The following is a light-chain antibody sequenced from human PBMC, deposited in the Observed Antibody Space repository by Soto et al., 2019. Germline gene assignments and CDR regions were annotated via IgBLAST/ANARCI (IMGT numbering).Light chain of an antibody. CDR2: DVS. CDR3: SSYTSSSTWV. CDR1: SSDVGGYDS. J-gene: IGLJ1*01. Sequence: QSVLTQPASVSGSPGQSITISCTGTSSDVGGYDSVSWYQQHPGKAPRLIIYDVSNRPSGVSNRFSGSKSGNTASLTISGLQAEDEADYYCSSYTSSSTWVFGTGTKVTVL. V-gene: IGLV2-14*03.